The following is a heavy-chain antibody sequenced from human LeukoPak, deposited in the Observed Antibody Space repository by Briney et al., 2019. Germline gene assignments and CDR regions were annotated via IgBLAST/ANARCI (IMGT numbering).Heavy chain of an antibody. D-gene: IGHD6-13*01. CDR1: GFTFSNYA. Sequence: PGGPLRLSCAASGFTFSNYAMNWVRQAPGKGQEWVSYISSSGSTIYYADSVKGRFTISRDNAKNSLYLQMNSLRAEDAAVYYCIAALNFDYWGQGTLVTVSS. V-gene: IGHV3-48*03. CDR2: ISSSGSTI. CDR3: IAALNFDY. J-gene: IGHJ4*02.